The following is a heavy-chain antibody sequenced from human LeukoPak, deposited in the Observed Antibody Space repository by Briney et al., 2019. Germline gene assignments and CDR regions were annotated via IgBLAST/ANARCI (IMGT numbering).Heavy chain of an antibody. CDR1: GFTFSDHY. CDR3: ARLSAYYYGSYFYYYMDV. V-gene: IGHV3-7*01. J-gene: IGHJ6*03. CDR2: IKQDESER. Sequence: GGSLRLSCAVSGFTFSDHYMGWIRQAPGKGLEWVANIKQDESERYTVDSVKGRFTISRDNAKNSVYLHMNSLRAEHTALYYCARLSAYYYGSYFYYYMDVWGKGTTVTVSS. D-gene: IGHD3-10*01.